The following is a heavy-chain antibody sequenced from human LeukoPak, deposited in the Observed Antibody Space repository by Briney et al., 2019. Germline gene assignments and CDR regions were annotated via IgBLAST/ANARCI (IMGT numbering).Heavy chain of an antibody. CDR3: ARVYTSVVDY. J-gene: IGHJ4*02. CDR1: GYTFTGYY. V-gene: IGHV1-2*02. CDR2: INPNSGGT. D-gene: IGHD2-2*02. Sequence: ASVKVSCKAAGYTFTGYYMHWERQAPGQGLEWMGWINPNSGGTNYAQKFQGRVTMTRDTSISTAYMELSRLRSDDTAVYYCARVYTSVVDYWGQGTLVTVSS.